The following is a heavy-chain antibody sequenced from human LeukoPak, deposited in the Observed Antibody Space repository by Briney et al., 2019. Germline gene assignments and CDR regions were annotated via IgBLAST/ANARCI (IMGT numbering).Heavy chain of an antibody. CDR2: FDPEDGET. CDR3: ATRIDKWELMRGFDY. CDR1: GYTLTELS. J-gene: IGHJ4*02. D-gene: IGHD1-26*01. Sequence: ASVKVSCKVSGYTLTELSMHWVRQAPGKGLEWMGGFDPEDGETIYAQKFQGRVTMTEDTSTDTAYMELSSLRSEDTAVYYCATRIDKWELMRGFDYWGQGTLATVSS. V-gene: IGHV1-24*01.